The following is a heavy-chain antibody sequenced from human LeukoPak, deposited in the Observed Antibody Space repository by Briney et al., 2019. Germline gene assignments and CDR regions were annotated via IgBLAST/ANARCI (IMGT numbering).Heavy chain of an antibody. V-gene: IGHV3-7*01. Sequence: PGGSLRLSCAASGFTFSSYWMSWVRQAPGKGPEWVANIKQDGSEKYYVDSVKGRFTISRDNAKNSLYLQMNSLRAEDTAVYYCARDPAVAGTWEYGMDVWGQGTTVTVSS. J-gene: IGHJ6*02. CDR3: ARDPAVAGTWEYGMDV. CDR2: IKQDGSEK. CDR1: GFTFSSYW. D-gene: IGHD6-19*01.